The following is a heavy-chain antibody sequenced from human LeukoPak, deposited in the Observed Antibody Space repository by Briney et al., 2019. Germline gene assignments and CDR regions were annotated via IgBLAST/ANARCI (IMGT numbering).Heavy chain of an antibody. CDR2: ISSNGGST. J-gene: IGHJ4*02. CDR3: ARVNYNDSSEDY. CDR1: GFTFSSYA. D-gene: IGHD3-22*01. V-gene: IGHV3-64*01. Sequence: PGGSLGLSCAASGFTFSSYAMQWVRQAPGKELEYVSAISSNGGSTYYANSVKGRFTISRDNSKNTLYLQMGSLRAEDMAVYYCARVNYNDSSEDYWGQGTLVTVSS.